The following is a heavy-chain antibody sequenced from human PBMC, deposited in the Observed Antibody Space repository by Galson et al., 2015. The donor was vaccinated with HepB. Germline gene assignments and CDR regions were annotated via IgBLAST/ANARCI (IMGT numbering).Heavy chain of an antibody. J-gene: IGHJ3*02. CDR3: ARVRGRYQYDAFDI. V-gene: IGHV3-74*01. D-gene: IGHD1-26*01. CDR2: INSDATNT. CDR1: GFTFSDYW. Sequence: SLRLSCAASGFTFSDYWMHWVRHAPGKGLVWVSRINSDATNTTYADAVEGRFTVSRDNAKDTLFLQMNGLRAEDTAVYYCARVRGRYQYDAFDIWGHGTMVTVSS.